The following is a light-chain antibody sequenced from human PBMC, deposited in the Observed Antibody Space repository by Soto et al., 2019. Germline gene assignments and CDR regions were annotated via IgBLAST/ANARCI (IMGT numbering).Light chain of an antibody. CDR3: QQYNNGWT. V-gene: IGKV3-15*01. CDR2: GAS. J-gene: IGKJ1*01. Sequence: EIVFTHSPATLSFSPWARATLSCRARRYVSSNLAWYQQKPGQAPRLLIYGASTRATGIPARFSGSGSGTEFTLTISSLQSEDLGVYYCQQYNNGWTFGQGTKVDIK. CDR1: RYVSSN.